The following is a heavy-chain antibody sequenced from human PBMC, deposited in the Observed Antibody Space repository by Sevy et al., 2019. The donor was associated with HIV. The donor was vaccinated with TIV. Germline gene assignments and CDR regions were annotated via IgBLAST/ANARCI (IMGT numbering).Heavy chain of an antibody. Sequence: SETLSLTCTVSGGSISSYYWSWIRQPPGKGLEWIGYIYYSGSTNYNPSLKSRVTLSVDTSKNQFSLKLSSVTAAATAVYYCARGHYYDSSGPRKHYYFDYWGQGTLVTVSS. CDR3: ARGHYYDSSGPRKHYYFDY. CDR1: GGSISSYY. D-gene: IGHD3-22*01. J-gene: IGHJ4*02. V-gene: IGHV4-59*13. CDR2: IYYSGST.